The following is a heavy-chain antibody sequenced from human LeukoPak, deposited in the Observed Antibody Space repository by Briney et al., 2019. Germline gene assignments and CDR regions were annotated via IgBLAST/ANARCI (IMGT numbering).Heavy chain of an antibody. CDR1: GYTFTGYY. J-gene: IGHJ4*02. Sequence: ASVKVSCKASGYTFTGYYMHWVRQAPGQGLEWMGWINPNSGGTNYAQKFQGRVTMTRDTSISTAYMELSRLRSDDTAVYYCAGVGVYYYGSGSYGYFDYWGQGTLLTVSS. CDR3: AGVGVYYYGSGSYGYFDY. CDR2: INPNSGGT. V-gene: IGHV1-2*02. D-gene: IGHD3-10*01.